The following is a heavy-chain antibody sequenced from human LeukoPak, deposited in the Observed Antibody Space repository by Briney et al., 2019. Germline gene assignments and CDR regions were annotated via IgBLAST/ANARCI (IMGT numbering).Heavy chain of an antibody. CDR2: INPNSGGT. CDR3: ARDRSGYDFLSYLDY. D-gene: IGHD5-12*01. Sequence: ASVKVSCKASGYTFTGSYMHWVRPAPGQGLEWMGWINPNSGGTNYAQKFQGRVTMTRDTSISTAYMELSRLRSDDTAVYYCARDRSGYDFLSYLDYWGQGTLVTVSS. J-gene: IGHJ4*02. CDR1: GYTFTGSY. V-gene: IGHV1-2*02.